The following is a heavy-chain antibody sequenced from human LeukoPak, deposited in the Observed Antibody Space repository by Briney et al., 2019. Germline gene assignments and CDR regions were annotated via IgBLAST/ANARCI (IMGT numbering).Heavy chain of an antibody. J-gene: IGHJ3*02. CDR1: GYTFTGYY. CDR2: INPNPGGT. V-gene: IGHV1-2*02. Sequence: ASVKVSCKASGYTFTGYYMHWVRQAPGQGLEWMGWINPNPGGTDSAQKFQGRVTMTRDTSISTAYMELSRLRSDDTAVYYCERPRAQQWLVRGDAFDIWGQGTMVTVS. D-gene: IGHD6-19*01. CDR3: ERPRAQQWLVRGDAFDI.